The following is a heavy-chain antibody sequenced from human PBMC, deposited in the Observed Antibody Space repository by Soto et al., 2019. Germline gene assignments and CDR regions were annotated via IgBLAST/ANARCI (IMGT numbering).Heavy chain of an antibody. Sequence: QVQLVESGGGLVKPGGSLRLSCATSGFIFSDYYMHWIRIIQYADSVKGRFTISRDNAQNSLYLQMNSLRAEDTALYFCARDFDADSRTDFDYWGQGTLVTVSS. CDR3: ARDFDADSRTDFDY. D-gene: IGHD4-17*01. J-gene: IGHJ4*02. V-gene: IGHV3-11*01. CDR2: I. CDR1: GFIFSDYY.